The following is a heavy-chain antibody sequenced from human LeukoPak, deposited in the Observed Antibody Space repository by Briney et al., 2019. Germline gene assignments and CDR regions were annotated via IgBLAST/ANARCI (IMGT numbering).Heavy chain of an antibody. V-gene: IGHV3-21*01. Sequence: GGSLRLSCAASGFTFSSYAMSWVRQAPGKGLEWVSSISSSSSYIYYADSVKGRFTISRDNAKNSLYLQMNSLRAEDTAVYYCARDDYYDILTGLPGLDYWGQGTLVTVSS. CDR1: GFTFSSYA. J-gene: IGHJ4*02. CDR2: ISSSSSYI. CDR3: ARDDYYDILTGLPGLDY. D-gene: IGHD3-9*01.